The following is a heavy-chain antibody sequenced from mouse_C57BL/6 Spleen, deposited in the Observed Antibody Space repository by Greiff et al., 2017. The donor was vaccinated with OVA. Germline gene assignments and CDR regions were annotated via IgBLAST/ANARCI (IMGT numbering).Heavy chain of an antibody. J-gene: IGHJ1*03. CDR2: IHPSDSDT. CDR1: GYTFTSYW. Sequence: VKLQQPGAELVKPGASVKVSCKASGYTFTSYWMHWVKQRPGQGLEWIGRIHPSDSDTNYNQKFKGKATLTVDKSSSTAYMQLSSLTSEDSAVYYCARDGNSRYWYFDVWGTGTTVTVSS. V-gene: IGHV1-74*01. CDR3: ARDGNSRYWYFDV. D-gene: IGHD2-1*01.